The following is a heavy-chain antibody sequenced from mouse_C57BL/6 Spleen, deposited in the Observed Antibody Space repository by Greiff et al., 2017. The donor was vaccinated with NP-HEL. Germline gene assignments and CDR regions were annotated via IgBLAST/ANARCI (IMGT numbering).Heavy chain of an antibody. J-gene: IGHJ4*01. Sequence: QVQLQQPGAELVRPGSSVKLSCKASGYTFTSYWMHWVKQRPIQGLEWIGNIDPSDSETHYNQKFKDKATLTVDKSSSTAYMKLSSLTAEYSVVYYCARSYYVYDVGSYYAMDYWGQGTSVTVSS. CDR3: ARSYYVYDVGSYYAMDY. CDR2: IDPSDSET. CDR1: GYTFTSYW. V-gene: IGHV1-52*01. D-gene: IGHD2-9*01.